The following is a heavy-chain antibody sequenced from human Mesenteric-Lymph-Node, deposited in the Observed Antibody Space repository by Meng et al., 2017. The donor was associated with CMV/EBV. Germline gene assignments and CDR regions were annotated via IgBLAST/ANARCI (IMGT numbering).Heavy chain of an antibody. D-gene: IGHD1-26*01. CDR2: ITGSGGNT. CDR1: GFTFSNYA. V-gene: IGHV3-23*01. Sequence: GESLKISCAASGFTFSNYAMSWVRQAPGKGLEWVSGITGSGGNTYYADSVKGRFTISRDNAKNSLYLQMNSLRAEDMAVYYCAREVKEGGSFDYWGQGTLVTVSS. J-gene: IGHJ4*02. CDR3: AREVKEGGSFDY.